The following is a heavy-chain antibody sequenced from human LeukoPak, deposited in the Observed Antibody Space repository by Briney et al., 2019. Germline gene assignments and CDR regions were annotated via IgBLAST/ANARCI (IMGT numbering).Heavy chain of an antibody. V-gene: IGHV3-11*04. CDR2: MSITGTTI. J-gene: IGHJ4*02. D-gene: IGHD6-13*01. Sequence: GGSLRLSCAASGFKVSDYYMSWIRQAPGKGLEWVSFMSITGTTIHYADSVEGRFTISRDNANNSVYLQMNSLRAEDTAVYYCAGDHRYSSSLFDYWGQGTLVTVSS. CDR1: GFKVSDYY. CDR3: AGDHRYSSSLFDY.